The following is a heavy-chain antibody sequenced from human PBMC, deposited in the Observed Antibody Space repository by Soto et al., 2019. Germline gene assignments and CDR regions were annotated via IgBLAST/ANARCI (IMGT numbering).Heavy chain of an antibody. CDR3: ARDSGIQLWLGYFDY. Sequence: PGGSLRLSCAASGFTFSSYAMHWVRQAPGKGLEYVSAISSNGGSTYYANSVKGRFTISRDNSKNTLYLQMGSLRAEDMAVYYCARDSGIQLWLGYFDYWGQGTLVTVSS. D-gene: IGHD5-18*01. J-gene: IGHJ4*02. CDR1: GFTFSSYA. CDR2: ISSNGGST. V-gene: IGHV3-64*01.